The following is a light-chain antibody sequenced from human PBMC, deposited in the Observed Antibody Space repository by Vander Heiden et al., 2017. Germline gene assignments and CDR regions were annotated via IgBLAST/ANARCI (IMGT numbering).Light chain of an antibody. J-gene: IGKJ4*01. Sequence: EIVLTQSPATLSLSPGERATLSCRASQSVSSYLVWYQQKPGQAPRLLIYDASNRATGIPARFSGSGSGTDFTLTISSLEPEDFAVYYCQQWSDWPLTFGGRTKVEIK. CDR1: QSVSSY. CDR2: DAS. V-gene: IGKV3-11*01. CDR3: QQWSDWPLT.